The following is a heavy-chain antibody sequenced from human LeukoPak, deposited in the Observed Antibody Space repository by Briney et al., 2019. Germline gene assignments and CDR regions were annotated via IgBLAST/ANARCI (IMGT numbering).Heavy chain of an antibody. D-gene: IGHD2-15*01. CDR3: AKSVVVITFRFDD. V-gene: IGHV3-23*01. CDR1: AFTFNSYV. Sequence: GGSLRLSCAASAFTFNSYVMSWVRQAPGKGLEWVSAINGGGGNTYYADSVKGRFTISRDNSKNMVYLQMNSLRADDTAVYYCAKSVVVITFRFDDWGQGALVSVST. CDR2: INGGGGNT. J-gene: IGHJ4*02.